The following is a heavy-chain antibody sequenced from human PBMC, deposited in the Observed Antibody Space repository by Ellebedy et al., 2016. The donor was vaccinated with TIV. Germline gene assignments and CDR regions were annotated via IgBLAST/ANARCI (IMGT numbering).Heavy chain of an antibody. CDR3: ATDRSGSYDY. Sequence: GESLKISCAASGFTFSNYEMNWVRQAPGKGLEWVSYISSSGYTTYYADSVRGRVTISRDNAKSSLYLQMNSLRAEDTAIYYCATDRSGSYDYWGQGTLVTVSS. J-gene: IGHJ4*02. D-gene: IGHD1-26*01. V-gene: IGHV3-48*03. CDR2: ISSSGYTT. CDR1: GFTFSNYE.